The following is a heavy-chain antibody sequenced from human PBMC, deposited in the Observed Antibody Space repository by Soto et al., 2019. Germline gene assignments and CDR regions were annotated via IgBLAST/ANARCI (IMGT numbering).Heavy chain of an antibody. J-gene: IGHJ4*02. CDR2: IDHIGTT. V-gene: IGHV4-34*01. CDR3: ARDRNLRI. Sequence: QVQLQQWGAGLLKPSETLSLTCAVYGGAFSDYYRSWIRQPPGKGLEWIGEIDHIGTTSYNPSLKSRVTISADMSKKQFSLMLTSVTAADTALYYCARDRNLRIWGQGTLVAVSS. CDR1: GGAFSDYY. D-gene: IGHD1-7*01.